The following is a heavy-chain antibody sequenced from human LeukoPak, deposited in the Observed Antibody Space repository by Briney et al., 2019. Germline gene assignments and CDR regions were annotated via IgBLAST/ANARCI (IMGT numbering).Heavy chain of an antibody. CDR1: GFTFSSYS. CDR3: ARVAITMVRGVIMAYYFGY. D-gene: IGHD3-10*01. CDR2: ISSSSSTI. J-gene: IGHJ4*02. V-gene: IGHV3-48*02. Sequence: GGSLRLSCAASGFTFSSYSMNWVRQAPGKGLEWVSYISSSSSTIYYADSVKGRFTISRDNAKNSLYLQMNSLRDEDTAVYYCARVAITMVRGVIMAYYFGYWGQGTLVTVSS.